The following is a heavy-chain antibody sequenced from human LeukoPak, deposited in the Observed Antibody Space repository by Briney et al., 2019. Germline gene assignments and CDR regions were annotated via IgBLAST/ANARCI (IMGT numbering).Heavy chain of an antibody. CDR3: AKEEWLRRDYYGMDV. D-gene: IGHD5-12*01. J-gene: IGHJ6*02. Sequence: GGSLRLSCAASGFTFSSYAMSWVRQAPGKGLEWASTISGNGGSTYYADSVKGRFTISRDNSKNTLYLQMNSLRAEDTAVYYCAKEEWLRRDYYGMDVWGQGTTVTVSS. CDR2: ISGNGGST. V-gene: IGHV3-23*01. CDR1: GFTFSSYA.